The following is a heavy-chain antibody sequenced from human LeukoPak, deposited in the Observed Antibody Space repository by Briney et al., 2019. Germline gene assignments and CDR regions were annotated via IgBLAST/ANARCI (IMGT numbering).Heavy chain of an antibody. CDR3: ARRGAAAGLYYFDY. V-gene: IGHV4-59*08. D-gene: IGHD6-13*01. CDR2: IYYSGST. Sequence: SETLSLTCTVSGGSISSYYWSWIRQPPGKGLEWIGYIYYSGSTNYNPSLKSRVTISVDTSKNQFSLKLSSVTAADTAVYYCARRGAAAGLYYFDYWGQGTLVTVSS. J-gene: IGHJ4*02. CDR1: GGSISSYY.